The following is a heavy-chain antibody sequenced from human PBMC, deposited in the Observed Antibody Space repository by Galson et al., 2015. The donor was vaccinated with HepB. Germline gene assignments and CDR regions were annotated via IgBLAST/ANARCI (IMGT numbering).Heavy chain of an antibody. CDR3: ARDRSHSLDY. J-gene: IGHJ4*02. CDR1: GYTFKSNG. Sequence: SVKVSCKASGYTFKSNGISWLRQAPGRGLEWMGWVSVNSGNTNSAQKFQGRVTLTTDTSTNTAYMGLKNLRSDDTAVYYCARDRSHSLDYWGQGTLATVPP. V-gene: IGHV1-18*04. CDR2: VSVNSGNT. D-gene: IGHD2-15*01.